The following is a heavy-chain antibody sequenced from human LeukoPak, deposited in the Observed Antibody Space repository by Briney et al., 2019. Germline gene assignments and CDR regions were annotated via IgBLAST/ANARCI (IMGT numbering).Heavy chain of an antibody. V-gene: IGHV1-46*03. J-gene: IGHJ4*02. Sequence: GASVKVSCKASGYTFTSYYMHWVRQAPGQGLEWMGIINPSGGSTSYAQKFQGRVTMTRDTSTSTVYMELSSLRSEDTAVYYCAFGWFGEFARGTFDYWGQGTLVTVSS. CDR1: GYTFTSYY. CDR2: INPSGGST. CDR3: AFGWFGEFARGTFDY. D-gene: IGHD3-10*01.